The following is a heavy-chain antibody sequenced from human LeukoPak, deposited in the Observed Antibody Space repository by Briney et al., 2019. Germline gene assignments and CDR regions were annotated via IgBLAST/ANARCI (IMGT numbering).Heavy chain of an antibody. D-gene: IGHD2-2*01. J-gene: IGHJ6*02. CDR3: AKDGTVVVPAATLYYYYYGMDV. V-gene: IGHV3-30*18. CDR2: ISYDGSNK. Sequence: PGGSLRLSCAASGFTFSSYGMHWVRQAPGKGLEWVAAISYDGSNKYYADSVKGRFTISRDNSKNTLYLQMNSLRAEDTAAYYCAKDGTVVVPAATLYYYYYGMDVWGQGTTVTVSS. CDR1: GFTFSSYG.